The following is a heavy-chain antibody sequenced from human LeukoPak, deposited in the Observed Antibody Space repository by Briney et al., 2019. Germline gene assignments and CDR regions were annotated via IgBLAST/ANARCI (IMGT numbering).Heavy chain of an antibody. V-gene: IGHV3-21*01. CDR2: ISFSGSYI. J-gene: IGHJ4*02. D-gene: IGHD3-16*01. Sequence: AGGSLRLSCAASGFTFSSYSMNWVRQAPGKGLEWVSSISFSGSYIYYADSLKGRITISRDNAKNSLFLQMNSLRAEDTAVYYCAKDREITFGGDTSFDYWGQGTLVTVSS. CDR3: AKDREITFGGDTSFDY. CDR1: GFTFSSYS.